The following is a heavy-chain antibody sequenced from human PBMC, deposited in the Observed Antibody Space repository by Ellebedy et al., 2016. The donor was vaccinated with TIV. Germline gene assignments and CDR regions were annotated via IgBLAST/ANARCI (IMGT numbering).Heavy chain of an antibody. CDR1: GFTFSDYW. Sequence: PGGSLRLSCAASGFTFSDYWMSRVRQAPGKGLEWVANIKQDGSEKWYVDSVKGRFTISSDNAKNSLYLQMSSLRAEDTAVYYCARDQGWAYPGSTRFDYWGQGTLVTVSS. V-gene: IGHV3-7*01. D-gene: IGHD3-10*01. CDR2: IKQDGSEK. CDR3: ARDQGWAYPGSTRFDY. J-gene: IGHJ4*03.